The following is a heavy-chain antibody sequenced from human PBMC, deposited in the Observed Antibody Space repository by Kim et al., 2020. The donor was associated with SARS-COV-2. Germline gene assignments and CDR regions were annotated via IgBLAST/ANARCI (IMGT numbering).Heavy chain of an antibody. Sequence: GGSLRLSCAASGFTFSSYGMHWVRQAPGKGLEWVAVISYDGSNKYYADSVKGRFTISRDNSKNTLYLQMNSLRAEDTAVYYCAKSMIVVVIPSPVDYWGQGTLVTVSS. CDR2: ISYDGSNK. CDR1: GFTFSSYG. CDR3: AKSMIVVVIPSPVDY. J-gene: IGHJ4*02. D-gene: IGHD3-22*01. V-gene: IGHV3-30*18.